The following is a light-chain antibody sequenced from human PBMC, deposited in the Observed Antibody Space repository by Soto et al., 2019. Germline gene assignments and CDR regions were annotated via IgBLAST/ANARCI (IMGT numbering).Light chain of an antibody. Sequence: QSVLTQPASVSVSPGQSITLSCTGSSSDVGSSNYVSWYQQLPGKDPKLIIFDVNNRPSGVSDRFSGSKSDNTASLTISGLQAEDEADYYCSSYTTLNSVIFGGGTKLTVL. CDR3: SSYTTLNSVI. CDR2: DVN. J-gene: IGLJ2*01. V-gene: IGLV2-14*03. CDR1: SSDVGSSNY.